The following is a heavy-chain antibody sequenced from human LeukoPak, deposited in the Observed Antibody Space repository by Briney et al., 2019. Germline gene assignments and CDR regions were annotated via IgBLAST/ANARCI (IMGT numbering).Heavy chain of an antibody. Sequence: GGSLRLSSAASGFTFSSYEMNWVRQAPGEGLDWVSYISSNGLTTYYADSVKGRFTISRGNAKNSLYLQMNSLRVDDTALYYCARLRGSGSYLDLWGQGTLVTVSS. CDR3: ARLRGSGSYLDL. V-gene: IGHV3-48*03. CDR2: ISSNGLTT. J-gene: IGHJ4*02. D-gene: IGHD1-26*01. CDR1: GFTFSSYE.